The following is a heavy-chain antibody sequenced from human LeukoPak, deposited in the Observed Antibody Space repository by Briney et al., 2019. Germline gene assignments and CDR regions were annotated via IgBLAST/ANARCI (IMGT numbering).Heavy chain of an antibody. Sequence: GGSLRLSCAASGFTFSSYGMHWVRQAPGKGLEWVAFIRYDGSNKYYADSVKGRFTISRDNSKNTLYLQMNSLRAEDTAVYYCAKVLRITMVRGVSGSPDYWGQGTLVTVSS. CDR1: GFTFSSYG. J-gene: IGHJ4*02. D-gene: IGHD3-10*01. V-gene: IGHV3-30*02. CDR3: AKVLRITMVRGVSGSPDY. CDR2: IRYDGSNK.